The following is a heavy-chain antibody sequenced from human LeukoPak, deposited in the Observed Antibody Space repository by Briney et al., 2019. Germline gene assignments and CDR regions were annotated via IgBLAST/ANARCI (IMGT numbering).Heavy chain of an antibody. D-gene: IGHD6-6*01. CDR2: ISAYNGNT. J-gene: IGHJ6*03. V-gene: IGHV1-18*01. CDR1: GYTFTSYG. CDR3: ARGPPYSSSVYYYYYYMDV. Sequence: ASVKVSCKASGYTFTSYGISWVRQAPGQGLEWMGWISAYNGNTNYAQKLQGRVTMTTDTSTSTAYMELRSLRSEDTAVYYCARGPPYSSSVYYYYYYMDVWGKGTTVTVSS.